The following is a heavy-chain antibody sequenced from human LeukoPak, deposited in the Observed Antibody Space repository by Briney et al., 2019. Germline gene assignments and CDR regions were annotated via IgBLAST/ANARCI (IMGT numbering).Heavy chain of an antibody. D-gene: IGHD5-24*01. CDR3: ASGGYNYLSYFDY. CDR2: IYYSGST. Sequence: GSLRLSCAASRFTFSSHEMNWVRQAPGKGLEWIGYIYYSGSTNYNPSLKSRVTISVDTSKNQFSLKLSSVTAADTAVYYCASGGYNYLSYFDYWGQGTLVTVSS. V-gene: IGHV4-59*11. J-gene: IGHJ4*02. CDR1: RFTFSSHE.